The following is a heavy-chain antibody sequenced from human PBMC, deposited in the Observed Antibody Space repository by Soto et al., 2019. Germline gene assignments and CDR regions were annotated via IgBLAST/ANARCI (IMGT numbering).Heavy chain of an antibody. CDR1: GFSLSTSGVG. V-gene: IGHV2-5*02. J-gene: IGHJ2*01. Sequence: QITLKESGPTLVKPTQTLTLTCTFSGFSLSTSGVGVGWIRQPPGKALEWLALIYWDDDKRYSPSLKSRLTITKDTSKTQVVLTMTNMDPVDTATYYCARLLSSSWTGVYWYFDLWGRGTLVTVSS. CDR3: ARLLSSSWTGVYWYFDL. D-gene: IGHD6-13*01. CDR2: IYWDDDK.